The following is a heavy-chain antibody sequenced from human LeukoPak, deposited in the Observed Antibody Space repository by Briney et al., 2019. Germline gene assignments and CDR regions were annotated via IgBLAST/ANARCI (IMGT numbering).Heavy chain of an antibody. CDR1: GFTFDDYA. CDR3: ARVDSDCSGGSCYTGLLDS. Sequence: GGSLRVSCASSGFTFDDYARGWVRQAPGRGLEWGSGINVKGGNIGYAASVKGRFTISRDNAKSSLYLQLNSLTAEHQALYYCARVDSDCSGGSCYTGLLDSWGQGALVTVSS. V-gene: IGHV3-20*04. J-gene: IGHJ4*02. D-gene: IGHD2-15*01. CDR2: INVKGGNI.